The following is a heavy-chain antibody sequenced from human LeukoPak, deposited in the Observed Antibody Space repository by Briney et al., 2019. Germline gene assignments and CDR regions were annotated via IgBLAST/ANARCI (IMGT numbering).Heavy chain of an antibody. V-gene: IGHV4-59*12. Sequence: PSETLSLTCTVSGGSISSYYWSWIRQPPGKGLEWIGYIYYSGSTNYNPSLKSRVTMSVDTSKNQFSLKMSSVTAADTAVYYCARSYSNPPETHYYSYYYMDVWGKGTTVTVSS. CDR2: IYYSGST. CDR1: GGSISSYY. D-gene: IGHD4-11*01. J-gene: IGHJ6*03. CDR3: ARSYSNPPETHYYSYYYMDV.